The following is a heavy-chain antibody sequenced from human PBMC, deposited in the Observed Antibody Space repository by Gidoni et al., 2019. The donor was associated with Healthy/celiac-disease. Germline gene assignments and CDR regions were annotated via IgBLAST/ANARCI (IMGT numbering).Heavy chain of an antibody. CDR2: ISYDGSNK. V-gene: IGHV3-30*18. CDR1: GFTFGSYG. CDR3: AKDMEMATITVADY. J-gene: IGHJ4*02. Sequence: QVQLVESGGGVVQPGRSLRLSCAASGFTFGSYGMHWVRQAPGKGLEWVAVISYDGSNKYYADSVKGRFTISRDNSKNTLYLQMNSLRAEDTAVYYCAKDMEMATITVADYWGQGTLVTVSS. D-gene: IGHD5-12*01.